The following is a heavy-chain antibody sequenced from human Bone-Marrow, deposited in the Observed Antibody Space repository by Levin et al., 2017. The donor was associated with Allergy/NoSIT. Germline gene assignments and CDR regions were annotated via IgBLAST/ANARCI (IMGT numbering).Heavy chain of an antibody. Sequence: WASVKVSCKASGYTFTGYYMHWVRQAPGQGLEWMGWINPNSGGTNYAQKFQGRVTMTRDTSISTAYMELSRLRSDDTAVYYCARAYYYDSSGYYGPLDYWGQGTLVTVSS. J-gene: IGHJ4*02. CDR3: ARAYYYDSSGYYGPLDY. V-gene: IGHV1-2*02. CDR2: INPNSGGT. CDR1: GYTFTGYY. D-gene: IGHD3-22*01.